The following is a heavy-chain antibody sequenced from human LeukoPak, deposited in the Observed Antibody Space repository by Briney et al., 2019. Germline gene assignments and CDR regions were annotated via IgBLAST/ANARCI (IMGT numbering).Heavy chain of an antibody. CDR3: ARVLITMIVVPSDY. CDR1: GFTFSSYW. V-gene: IGHV3-7*01. Sequence: PGGSLRLSCAASGFTFSSYWMSWVRQAPGKGLEWVANIKRDGSEKYYVDSVRGRFTISRDNAKNSLYLQMNSLRAEDTAVYYCARVLITMIVVPSDYWGQGTLVTVSS. J-gene: IGHJ4*02. D-gene: IGHD3-22*01. CDR2: IKRDGSEK.